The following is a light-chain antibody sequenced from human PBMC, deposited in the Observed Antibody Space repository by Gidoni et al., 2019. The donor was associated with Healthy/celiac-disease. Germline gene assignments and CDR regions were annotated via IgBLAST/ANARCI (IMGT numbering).Light chain of an antibody. CDR2: DAS. V-gene: IGKV1-12*01. Sequence: DTQMTPSPSSVSASVGDRVTITCSASQGISSWLDWYQQKPGKAPKLLIYDASSFQSGVPSRFIGSGSGTDFTLTISSLQPEDFATYYCQQDNSLQLTFGPGTKVDIK. CDR3: QQDNSLQLT. J-gene: IGKJ3*01. CDR1: QGISSW.